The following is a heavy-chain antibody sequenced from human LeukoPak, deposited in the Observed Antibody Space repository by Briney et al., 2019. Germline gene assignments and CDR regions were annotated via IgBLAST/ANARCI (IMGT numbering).Heavy chain of an antibody. D-gene: IGHD3-22*01. CDR3: AKNTLVVITGGYIDY. CDR1: GFTFSSYV. Sequence: GGSLRLSCAASGFTFSSYVMSWVRQAPGKGLEWVSAISGSGGSTYYADSVKGRFTISRDNSKNTLYLQMNSLRAEDTAVYYCAKNTLVVITGGYIDYWGQGTLVTVSS. CDR2: ISGSGGST. J-gene: IGHJ4*02. V-gene: IGHV3-23*01.